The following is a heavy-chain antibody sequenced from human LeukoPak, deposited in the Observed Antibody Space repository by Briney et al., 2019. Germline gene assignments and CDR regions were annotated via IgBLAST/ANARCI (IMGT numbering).Heavy chain of an antibody. J-gene: IGHJ3*02. CDR2: ISSSGSTI. Sequence: GGSLRLSCAASGFTFSDYYMSWIRQAPGKGLEWVSYISSSGSTIYYADSVKGRFTISRDNAKNSLYLQMNSLRAEDTAVYYCARATRSSSWTPFDAFDIWGQGTMVTVSS. D-gene: IGHD6-13*01. V-gene: IGHV3-11*04. CDR1: GFTFSDYY. CDR3: ARATRSSSWTPFDAFDI.